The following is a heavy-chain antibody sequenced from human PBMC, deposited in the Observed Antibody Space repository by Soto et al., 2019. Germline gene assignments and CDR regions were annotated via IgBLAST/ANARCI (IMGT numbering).Heavy chain of an antibody. Sequence: PGGALRLSCAASGFTCSSYAMSWVRQAPGKGLEWVSAISGSGGSTYYADSVKGRFTISRDNSKNTLYLQMNSLRAEDTAVYYCAKDTRRYYDSSGYQNYWGQGTLVTVSS. CDR3: AKDTRRYYDSSGYQNY. D-gene: IGHD3-22*01. CDR1: GFTCSSYA. J-gene: IGHJ4*02. V-gene: IGHV3-23*01. CDR2: ISGSGGST.